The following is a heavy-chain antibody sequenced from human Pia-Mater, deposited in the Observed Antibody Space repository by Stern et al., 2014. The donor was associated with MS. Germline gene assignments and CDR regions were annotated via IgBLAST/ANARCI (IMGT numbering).Heavy chain of an antibody. V-gene: IGHV1-69*01. CDR3: ASSYTGWDNPYHFYGMDV. Sequence: VQLEESEAEVKKPGSSVKVSCKASGDSLSRFAISWVRQAPGQGLEWMGGIIPISGKANYAQKFQGRVKLIADESTSTAYMELSSLKSEDAAVYYCASSYTGWDNPYHFYGMDVWGQGTTVTVSS. CDR1: GDSLSRFA. D-gene: IGHD6-19*01. J-gene: IGHJ6*02. CDR2: IIPISGKA.